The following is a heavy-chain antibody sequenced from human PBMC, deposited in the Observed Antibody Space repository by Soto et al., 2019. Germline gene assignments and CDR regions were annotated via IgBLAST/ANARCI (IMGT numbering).Heavy chain of an antibody. CDR3: ARGSPPSFV. Sequence: QVQLVQSGAEVKKPGASVKVSCKASGYTFSSYYISWVRQAPGQGLEWMGWISAYNGNTNFAQKLQGRVTTTTATPTSTASMPPGGPRSDDTAAYYCARGSPPSFVWGQGTTVTVSS. D-gene: IGHD2-15*01. CDR2: ISAYNGNT. J-gene: IGHJ6*02. V-gene: IGHV1-18*01. CDR1: GYTFSSYY.